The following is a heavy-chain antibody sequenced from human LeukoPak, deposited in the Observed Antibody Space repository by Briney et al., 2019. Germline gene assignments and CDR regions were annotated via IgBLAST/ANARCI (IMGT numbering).Heavy chain of an antibody. J-gene: IGHJ6*02. Sequence: PGGSLRLSCAASGFTFSSYAMSWVRQAPGKGLEWVSTISGSGGSTYHADSVKGRFTISRDISKNTLYLQMNSLRGEDTAVFYCAKGSGYDILTGYYPHYHYYGMDVWGQGTTVTVSS. D-gene: IGHD3-9*01. V-gene: IGHV3-23*01. CDR1: GFTFSSYA. CDR2: ISGSGGST. CDR3: AKGSGYDILTGYYPHYHYYGMDV.